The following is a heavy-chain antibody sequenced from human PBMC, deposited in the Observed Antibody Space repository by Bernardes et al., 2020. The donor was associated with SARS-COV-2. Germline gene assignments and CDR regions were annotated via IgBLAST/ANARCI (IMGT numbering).Heavy chain of an antibody. D-gene: IGHD6-25*01. J-gene: IGHJ4*02. CDR1: GFTFSSFA. CDR3: AKDLRWRQRVDKSDY. V-gene: IGHV3-23*01. CDR2: ISGSGSSS. Sequence: GGSLRLSCAASGFTFSSFAMNWVRQAPGKGLEWVSAISGSGSSSYYADSVKGRFTISRDNSKNTLYLQMNSLRAEDTAVYYCAKDLRWRQRVDKSDYWGQGTLVTVSS.